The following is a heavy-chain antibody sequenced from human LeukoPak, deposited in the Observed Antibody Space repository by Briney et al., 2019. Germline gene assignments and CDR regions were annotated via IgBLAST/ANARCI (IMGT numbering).Heavy chain of an antibody. D-gene: IGHD7-27*01. V-gene: IGHV4-34*01. Sequence: SETLSLTCAAYGASFSCDDRSWIRQAPGKGLEWIGEINHNGSITYNPSLKSRVTISAEKSKSQFALRLTSVTAADTAVYYCAKGVWAPRFDSWGQGTLVTVSS. CDR2: INHNGSI. J-gene: IGHJ5*01. CDR1: GASFSCDD. CDR3: AKGVWAPRFDS.